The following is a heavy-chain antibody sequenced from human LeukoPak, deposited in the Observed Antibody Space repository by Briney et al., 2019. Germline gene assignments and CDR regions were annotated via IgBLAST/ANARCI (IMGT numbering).Heavy chain of an antibody. D-gene: IGHD3-22*01. Sequence: GGSLRLSCAASGFTFSYNSMNWVRQAPGKGLEWVSSISSSSTYIYYADSVKGRFTISRDNAKKSLYLQINSLRAEDTAVYYCARRPSGDSSGFDYWGQGTLVTVSS. CDR2: ISSSSTYI. CDR3: ARRPSGDSSGFDY. CDR1: GFTFSYNS. J-gene: IGHJ4*02. V-gene: IGHV3-21*01.